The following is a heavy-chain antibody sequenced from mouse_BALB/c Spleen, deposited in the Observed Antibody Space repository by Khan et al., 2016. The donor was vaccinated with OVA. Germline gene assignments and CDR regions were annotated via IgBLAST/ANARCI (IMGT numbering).Heavy chain of an antibody. Sequence: EVELVESGGGLVQPGGSRKLSCAASGLTFSSFGMHWVRQAPKKGLEWVAYISSGSSTIYYVDTVKGRFTISRDIPKNTLFLQMTSLRSEDTAMYYGARSGGNFHWYFDVGGAGTSVTVSS. J-gene: IGHJ1*01. V-gene: IGHV5-17*02. D-gene: IGHD2-1*01. CDR3: ARSGGNFHWYFDV. CDR1: GLTFSSFG. CDR2: ISSGSSTI.